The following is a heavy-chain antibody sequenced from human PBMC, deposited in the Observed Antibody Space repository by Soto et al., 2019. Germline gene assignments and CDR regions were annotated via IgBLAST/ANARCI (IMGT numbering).Heavy chain of an antibody. CDR2: IYYSGST. CDR3: ARASSTRGYSYGYWFDP. Sequence: QVQLQESGPGLVKPSQTLSLTCTVSGGSISSGGYYWSWIRQHPGKGLEWIGYIYYSGSTYYNPYLKSRVTISVGTSKNQFSLKLSSVTAADTAVYYCARASSTRGYSYGYWFDPWGQGTLVTVSS. D-gene: IGHD5-18*01. CDR1: GGSISSGGYY. J-gene: IGHJ5*02. V-gene: IGHV4-31*03.